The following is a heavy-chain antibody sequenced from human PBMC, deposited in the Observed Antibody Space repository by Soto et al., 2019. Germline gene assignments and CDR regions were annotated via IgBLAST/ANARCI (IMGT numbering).Heavy chain of an antibody. J-gene: IGHJ4*02. CDR2: IWSDGSNK. Sequence: QVQLVESGGGVVQPGRSLRLSCAASGFTFSTYGMHWVRQAPGKGLEWVALIWSDGSNKYYADSVKGRFTISRDNSKKTVYLQMNSRRAEDTAVYYCVRVFDTYYFDLWVQGNMVTVSS. CDR1: GFTFSTYG. D-gene: IGHD3-9*01. CDR3: VRVFDTYYFDL. V-gene: IGHV3-33*01.